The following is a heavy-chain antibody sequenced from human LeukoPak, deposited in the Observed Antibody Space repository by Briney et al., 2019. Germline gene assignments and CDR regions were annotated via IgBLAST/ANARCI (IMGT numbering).Heavy chain of an antibody. CDR3: ARGGLRITMVRGFIIGYDNERNNLFDP. V-gene: IGHV1-18*01. CDR2: ISAYNGNT. Sequence: GASATVSFKSSVYTFTSYGISWVRQAPGQGLEWMGWISAYNGNTNYAQKLQCIVTMTTDTSTSTAYIELRSLRSDDTAVYYCARGGLRITMVRGFIIGYDNERNNLFDPWGQGTLVTVSS. J-gene: IGHJ5*02. D-gene: IGHD3-10*01. CDR1: VYTFTSYG.